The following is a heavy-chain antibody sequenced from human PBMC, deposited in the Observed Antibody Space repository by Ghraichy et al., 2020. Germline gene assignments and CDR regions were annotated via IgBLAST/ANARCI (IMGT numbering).Heavy chain of an antibody. J-gene: IGHJ3*02. CDR1: GYTFTRYY. D-gene: IGHD5-12*01. CDR3: ARGGYSGYEYDNDAFDI. V-gene: IGHV1-46*03. Sequence: ASVKVSCKASGYTFTRYYMHWVRQAPGQGLEWMGIINPSGGSTSYAQTFQGRVTMTRDTSTSTVYMELSSLRSEDTAVYYCARGGYSGYEYDNDAFDIWGQGTMVTVSS. CDR2: INPSGGST.